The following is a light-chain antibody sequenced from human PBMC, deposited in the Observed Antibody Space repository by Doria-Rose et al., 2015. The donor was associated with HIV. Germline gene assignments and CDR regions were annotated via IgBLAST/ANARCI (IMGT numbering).Light chain of an antibody. CDR1: QGIGTA. J-gene: IGKJ4*01. CDR2: GAS. V-gene: IGKV1-13*02. Sequence: IQLTQSPSSLSASSGDTVTITCRASQGIGTALAWYQQKPGRPPKLLIYGASSLENGVPSRCSGSGSGTDFTLTVSSLQPEDFATYYCQQFTTHPPPPTLTFGGGTKMEIK. CDR3: QQFTTHPPPPTLT.